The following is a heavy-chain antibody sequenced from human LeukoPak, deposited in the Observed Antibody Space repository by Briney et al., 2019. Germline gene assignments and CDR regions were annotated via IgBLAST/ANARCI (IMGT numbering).Heavy chain of an antibody. CDR1: GGSISSYY. Sequence: SETLSLTCTVSGGSISSYYWSWIRQPPGKGLEWIGCIYYSGSTNYNPSLKSRVTISVDTSKNQFSLKLSSVTAADTAVYYCARDSSGPDAFDIWGQGTMVTVSS. CDR2: IYYSGST. J-gene: IGHJ3*02. CDR3: ARDSSGPDAFDI. V-gene: IGHV4-59*01. D-gene: IGHD6-19*01.